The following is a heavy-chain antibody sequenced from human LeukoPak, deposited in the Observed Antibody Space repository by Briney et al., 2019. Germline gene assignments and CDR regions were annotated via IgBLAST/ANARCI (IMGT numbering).Heavy chain of an antibody. CDR3: EGFGDMNDAFDI. V-gene: IGHV1-69*02. CDR2: IIPILGIA. CDR1: GGTFSSYT. D-gene: IGHD3-10*01. Sequence: SVKVSCKASGGTFSSYTISWVRQAPGQGLEWMGRIIPILGIANYAQKFQGRVTVTADKSTSTAYMELSSLRSEDTAVYYCEGFGDMNDAFDIWGQGTMVTVSS. J-gene: IGHJ3*02.